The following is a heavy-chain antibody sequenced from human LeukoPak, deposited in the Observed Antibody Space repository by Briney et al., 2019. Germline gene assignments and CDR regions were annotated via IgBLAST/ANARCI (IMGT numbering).Heavy chain of an antibody. D-gene: IGHD2-2*02. CDR3: ARRLCSSLTCNIGPSGNWLDP. Sequence: SETLSLTCTVSGGSMSNYWWNWIRQPPGKGLEWIGYIYYDGSTYYNPVLNSRVTISIDTSQNQFSMKLNSVTAEDTAVYYCARRLCSSLTCNIGPSGNWLDPWGQGTLVTVSS. V-gene: IGHV4-59*08. CDR1: GGSMSNYW. J-gene: IGHJ5*02. CDR2: IYYDGST.